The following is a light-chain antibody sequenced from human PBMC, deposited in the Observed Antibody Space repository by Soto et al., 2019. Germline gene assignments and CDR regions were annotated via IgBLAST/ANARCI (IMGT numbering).Light chain of an antibody. CDR1: QGIGSY. CDR2: AAS. J-gene: IGKJ4*01. CDR3: QQLNNYPLT. V-gene: IGKV1-9*01. Sequence: DIQLTQSPSFLSASLGDRVTITCRASQGIGSYLAWYQQKPGTAPRLLIYAASTLQSGVPSRFSGSGSDTEFTLTISSLQPEDFATYYCQQLNNYPLTFGGGTKVEIK.